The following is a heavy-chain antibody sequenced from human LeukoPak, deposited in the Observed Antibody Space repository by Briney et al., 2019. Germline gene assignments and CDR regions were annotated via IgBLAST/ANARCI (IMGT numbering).Heavy chain of an antibody. CDR3: ARDRFPRTSRGIDH. Sequence: PGRSLRLSCAASGFTFSSYGMHWVRQAPGKGLEWVAVIWYDGSNKYHADSVKGRFTISRDNAKNSLYLQMNSLRAEDTAVYYCARDRFPRTSRGIDHWGQGTLVIVSS. CDR2: IWYDGSNK. J-gene: IGHJ4*02. CDR1: GFTFSSYG. V-gene: IGHV3-33*01. D-gene: IGHD1-1*01.